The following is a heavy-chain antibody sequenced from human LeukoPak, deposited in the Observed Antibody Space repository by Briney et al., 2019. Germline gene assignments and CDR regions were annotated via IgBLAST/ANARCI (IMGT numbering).Heavy chain of an antibody. V-gene: IGHV3-23*01. CDR1: GFTFSNYA. J-gene: IGHJ4*02. CDR3: AKGIRPVAGTMFDY. Sequence: GRSLRLSCAASGFTFSNYAMSWVRQAPGKGLGWDFSISGSDGSTFYEVSAKVRFTTSRYNSTTSLYLQIISLRAADMSVYYCAKGIRPVAGTMFDYWGQGTLVTVSS. D-gene: IGHD6-19*01. CDR2: ISGSDGST.